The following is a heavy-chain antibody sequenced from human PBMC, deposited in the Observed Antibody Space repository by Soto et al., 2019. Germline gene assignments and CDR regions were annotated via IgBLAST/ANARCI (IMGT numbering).Heavy chain of an antibody. CDR3: ARAYQPYDYVWAHDAFDI. D-gene: IGHD3-16*01. CDR1: GFTFSSYA. J-gene: IGHJ3*02. CDR2: ISYDGSNK. Sequence: GGSLRLSCAASGFTFSSYAMHWVRQAPGKGLEWVAVISYDGSNKYYADSVKGRFTISRDKSKNTLYLQMNSLRAEDTAVYYCARAYQPYDYVWAHDAFDIWGQGTMVTVSS. V-gene: IGHV3-30-3*01.